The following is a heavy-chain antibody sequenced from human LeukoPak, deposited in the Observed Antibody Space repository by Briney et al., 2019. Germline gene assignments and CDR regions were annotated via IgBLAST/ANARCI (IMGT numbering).Heavy chain of an antibody. CDR1: GYTFTSYG. V-gene: IGHV1-8*03. Sequence: ASVKVSCKASGYTFTSYGISWVRQAPGQGLEWMGWMNPNSGNTGYAQKFQGRVTITRNTSISTAYMELSSLRSEDTAVYYCATQILLCHYYWGQGTLVTVSS. CDR3: ATQILLCHYY. CDR2: MNPNSGNT. J-gene: IGHJ4*02. D-gene: IGHD2-15*01.